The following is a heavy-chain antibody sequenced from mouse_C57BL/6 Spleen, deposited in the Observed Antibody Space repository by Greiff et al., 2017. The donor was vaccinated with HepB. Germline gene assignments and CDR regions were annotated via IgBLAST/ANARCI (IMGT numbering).Heavy chain of an antibody. CDR1: GYTFTSYW. V-gene: IGHV1-55*01. CDR2: IYPGSGST. D-gene: IGHD1-1*01. Sequence: QVQLKQSGAELVKPGASVKMSCKASGYTFTSYWITWVKQRPGQGLEWIGDIYPGSGSTNYNEKFKSKATLTVDTSSSTAYMQLSSLTSEDSAVYYGARFGTTVVATQRSYFDYWGQGTTLTVSS. J-gene: IGHJ2*01. CDR3: ARFGTTVVATQRSYFDY.